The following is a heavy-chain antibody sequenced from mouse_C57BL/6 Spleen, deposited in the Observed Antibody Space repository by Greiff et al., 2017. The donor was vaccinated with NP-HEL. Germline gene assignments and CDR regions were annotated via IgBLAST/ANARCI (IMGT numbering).Heavy chain of an antibody. Sequence: VQLQQSGPELVKPGASVKISCKASGYSFTSYYIHWVKQRPGQGLEWIGWIYPGSGKTKYNEKFKGKATLTADTSSSTAYMQLSSLTSEDSAVYYCAKGGYGSSYWYFDVWGTGTTVTVSS. J-gene: IGHJ1*03. D-gene: IGHD1-1*01. V-gene: IGHV1-66*01. CDR3: AKGGYGSSYWYFDV. CDR2: IYPGSGKT. CDR1: GYSFTSYY.